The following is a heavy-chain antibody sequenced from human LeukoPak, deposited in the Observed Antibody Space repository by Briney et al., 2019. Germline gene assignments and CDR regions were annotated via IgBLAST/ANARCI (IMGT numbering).Heavy chain of an antibody. Sequence: SETLSLTCTVSGGSISSGGYYWSWIRQHPGKGLEWIGYIYYSGSTYYNPSLKSRVTISVDTSKNQFSLKLSSVTAADTAVYYCARDFSGGKGPFDYWGQGTLVTVSS. CDR2: IYYSGST. CDR3: ARDFSGGKGPFDY. CDR1: GGSISSGGYY. J-gene: IGHJ4*02. D-gene: IGHD4-23*01. V-gene: IGHV4-31*03.